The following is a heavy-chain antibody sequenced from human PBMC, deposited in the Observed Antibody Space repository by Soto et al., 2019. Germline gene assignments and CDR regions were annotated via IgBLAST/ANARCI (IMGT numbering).Heavy chain of an antibody. Sequence: SETLSLTCAVYGGSFSGYYWSWIRQPPGKGLEWIGEINHSGSTNYNPSLKSRVTISVDTSKNQFSLKLSSVTAADTAVYYCARASSNIDHFDYWGQGTLVTVSS. CDR2: INHSGST. D-gene: IGHD3-16*02. V-gene: IGHV4-34*01. CDR3: ARASSNIDHFDY. CDR1: GGSFSGYY. J-gene: IGHJ4*02.